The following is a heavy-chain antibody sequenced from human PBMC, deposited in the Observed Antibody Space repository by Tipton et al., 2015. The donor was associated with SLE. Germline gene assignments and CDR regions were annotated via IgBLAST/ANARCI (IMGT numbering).Heavy chain of an antibody. CDR2: IIPISGTA. J-gene: IGHJ3*02. D-gene: IGHD4-23*01. V-gene: IGHV1-69*13. CDR3: ARATTVGTPYAYDI. Sequence: QLVQSGAEVKKPGASVKVSCKASGYTFTSYGISWVRQAPGQGLEWMGWIIPISGTANYAQKFQGRVTVTADESTSTAYMELRSLRSDDTAVYYCARATTVGTPYAYDIWGQGTMVTVSS. CDR1: GYTFTSYG.